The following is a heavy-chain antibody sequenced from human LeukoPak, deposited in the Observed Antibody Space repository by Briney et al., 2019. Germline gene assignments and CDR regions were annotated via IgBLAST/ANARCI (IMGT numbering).Heavy chain of an antibody. CDR1: GGSFSGYY. CDR3: ARGLGYGDYVPNY. V-gene: IGHV4-34*01. CDR2: INHSGST. Sequence: PPETLSLTCAVYGGSFSGYYWSWISQPPAKGLEWIGEINHSGSTNYSPSLKSRVTISGDTSKNQFSLKLSSVTAADTAVYYCARGLGYGDYVPNYWGQGTLVTVSS. D-gene: IGHD4-17*01. J-gene: IGHJ4*02.